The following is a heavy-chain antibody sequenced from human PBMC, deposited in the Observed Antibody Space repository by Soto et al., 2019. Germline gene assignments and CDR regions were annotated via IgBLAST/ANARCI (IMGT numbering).Heavy chain of an antibody. CDR2: ILDDGSDK. D-gene: IGHD4-17*01. CDR3: ARDDDYGDNGLDY. Sequence: QVQLVESGGGVVQPGRSLRLSCAASGFSFSSYGMHWVRQAPGKGLEWVAVILDDGSDKDYTDAVKGRFTISRDNSKNTLSLEMNSLRAESTAVSYCARDDDYGDNGLDYWGQGNLVTVSS. CDR1: GFSFSSYG. J-gene: IGHJ4*02. V-gene: IGHV3-33*01.